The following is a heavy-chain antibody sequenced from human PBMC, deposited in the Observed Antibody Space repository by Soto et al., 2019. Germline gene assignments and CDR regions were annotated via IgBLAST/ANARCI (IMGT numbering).Heavy chain of an antibody. J-gene: IGHJ4*02. CDR2: IVVGSGNT. V-gene: IGHV1-58*02. CDR1: GFTFTSSA. CDR3: ARSIVVVTALDY. D-gene: IGHD2-21*02. Sequence: SVKVSCKASGFTFTSSAMQWVRQARGQRLEWIGRIVVGSGNTNYAQKFQERVTITRDTSASTAYMELSSLRSEDTAVYYCARSIVVVTALDYWGQGTLVTVSS.